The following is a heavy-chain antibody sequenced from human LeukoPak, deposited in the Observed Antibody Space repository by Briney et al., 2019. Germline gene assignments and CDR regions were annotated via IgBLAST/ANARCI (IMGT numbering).Heavy chain of an antibody. CDR1: GFTFSSNW. CDR3: ASQSFGRFDP. V-gene: IGHV3-7*02. CDR2: IKEDGSVK. D-gene: IGHD3-16*01. J-gene: IGHJ5*02. Sequence: GGSLRLSCAASGFTFSSNWMSWVRQAPGKGLEWVGNIKEDGSVKYYMDSVKGRFTISRDNAKNSLYLQMNSLRAEDTAVYYCASQSFGRFDPWGQGTRVIVSS.